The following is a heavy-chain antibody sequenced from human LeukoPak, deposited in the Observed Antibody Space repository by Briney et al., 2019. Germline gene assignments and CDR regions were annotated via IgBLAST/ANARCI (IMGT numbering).Heavy chain of an antibody. D-gene: IGHD3-10*01. Sequence: PSETLSLTCTVSGGSNSSSSYYWGWIRQPPGKGLEWIGSIYYSGSTYYNPSLKSRVTISVDTSKNQFSLKVSSVTAADTAVYYCARVPYYYGSGSYYNGVVYWGQGTLVTVSS. CDR3: ARVPYYYGSGSYYNGVVY. CDR2: IYYSGST. CDR1: GGSNSSSSYY. J-gene: IGHJ4*02. V-gene: IGHV4-39*01.